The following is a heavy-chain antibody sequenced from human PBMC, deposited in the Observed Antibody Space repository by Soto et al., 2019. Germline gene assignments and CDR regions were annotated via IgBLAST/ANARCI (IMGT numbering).Heavy chain of an antibody. CDR3: AKDESNAVISPTWFDY. CDR2: ISYDGSNK. Sequence: PGGSLRLSCAASGFTFSSYGMHWVRQAPGKGLEWVAVISYDGSNKYYADSVKGRFTISRDNSKNTLYLQMNSLRAEDTAVYYCAKDESNAVISPTWFDYWGQGTLVTAPQ. CDR1: GFTFSSYG. V-gene: IGHV3-30*18. J-gene: IGHJ4*02. D-gene: IGHD3-22*01.